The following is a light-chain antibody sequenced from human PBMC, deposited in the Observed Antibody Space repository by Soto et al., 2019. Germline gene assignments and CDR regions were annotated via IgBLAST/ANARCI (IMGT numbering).Light chain of an antibody. V-gene: IGLV1-40*01. CDR1: SSNIGAGYD. J-gene: IGLJ2*01. Sequence: QAVVTQPPSVSGAPGQRVTISCTGSSSNIGAGYDVHWYQQLPGTVPKLLIYGNSNRPSGVPDRFSGSKSGTSASLAITGLQAEDEADYYCQSYDSSLSGWGVFGGGTKLTVL. CDR2: GNS. CDR3: QSYDSSLSGWGV.